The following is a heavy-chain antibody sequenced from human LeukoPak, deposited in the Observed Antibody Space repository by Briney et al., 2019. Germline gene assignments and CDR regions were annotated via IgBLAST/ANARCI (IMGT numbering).Heavy chain of an antibody. CDR3: ARGGSHFDY. CDR2: IYSSGST. V-gene: IGHV4-4*07. D-gene: IGHD2-15*01. CDR1: GGSISNYY. J-gene: IGHJ4*02. Sequence: KPSETLSLTCSVSGGSISNYYWSWIRQPAGKGLEWIGRIYSSGSTGYNPSLKSRATMSVATSKNQFPLKLSSVTAAHTAVYYCARGGSHFDYWGQGTLVTVSS.